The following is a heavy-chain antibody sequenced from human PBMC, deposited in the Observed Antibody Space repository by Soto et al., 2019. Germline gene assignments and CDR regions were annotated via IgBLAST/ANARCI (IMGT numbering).Heavy chain of an antibody. CDR1: GGTFSSYA. J-gene: IGHJ4*02. Sequence: SVKVSCKASGGTFSSYAISWVRQAPGQGLEWMGGIIPIFGTANYAQKFQGRVTMTRNTSISTAYMELSSLRSEDTAVYYCARERSSGWLDYWGQGTVVTVS. CDR3: ARERSSGWLDY. D-gene: IGHD6-19*01. V-gene: IGHV1-69*05. CDR2: IIPIFGTA.